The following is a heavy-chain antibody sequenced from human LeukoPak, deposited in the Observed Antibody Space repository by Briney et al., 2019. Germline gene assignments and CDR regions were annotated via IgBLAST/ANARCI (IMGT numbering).Heavy chain of an antibody. V-gene: IGHV2-5*02. Sequence: GSGPTLVNPTQTPTLTSTLSGVSPSTPGVGGGWFRQPPGKALERLAPLSSDADTPSTPSLTSTPTTTKDTAKNQVVLTLTNMDPVDTATYYCAHTLYDILAGYYRAGDYFDFWGQGTLVTVSS. CDR1: GVSPSTPGVG. D-gene: IGHD3-9*01. CDR3: AHTLYDILAGYYRAGDYFDF. CDR2: LSSDADT. J-gene: IGHJ4*02.